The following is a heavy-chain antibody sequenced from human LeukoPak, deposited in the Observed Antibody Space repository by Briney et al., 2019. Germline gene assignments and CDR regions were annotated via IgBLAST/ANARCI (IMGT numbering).Heavy chain of an antibody. CDR3: AREYKEPQDIVVVVAAEPAFDI. J-gene: IGHJ3*02. CDR2: ISYDGSNK. CDR1: GFTFSSYA. V-gene: IGHV3-30*04. D-gene: IGHD2-15*01. Sequence: GGSLRLSCAASGFTFSSYAMHWVRQAPGKGLEWVAVISYDGSNKYYADSVKGRFTISRDNSKNTLYLQMNSLRAEDTAVYYCAREYKEPQDIVVVVAAEPAFDIWGQGTMVAVSS.